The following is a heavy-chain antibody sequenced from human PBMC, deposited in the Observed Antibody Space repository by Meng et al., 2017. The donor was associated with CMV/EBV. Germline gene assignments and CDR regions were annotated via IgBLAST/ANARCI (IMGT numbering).Heavy chain of an antibody. Sequence: GESLKISCAASGFTFSSYGMHWVRQAPGKGLEWVAFIRYDGSNKYYADSVKGRFTISRDNSKNTLYLQMNSLRAEDTAVYYCAKDLGVVWGQRTTVTVSS. CDR2: IRYDGSNK. CDR1: GFTFSSYG. J-gene: IGHJ6*02. V-gene: IGHV3-30*02. D-gene: IGHD2-8*01. CDR3: AKDLGVV.